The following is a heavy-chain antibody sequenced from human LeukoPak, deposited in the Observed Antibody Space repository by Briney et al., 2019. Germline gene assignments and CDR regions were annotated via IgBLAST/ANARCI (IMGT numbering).Heavy chain of an antibody. CDR1: GFTFNSYG. D-gene: IGHD3-9*01. CDR2: IWYDGSNK. V-gene: IGHV3-33*01. J-gene: IGHJ4*02. CDR3: ARAGSLVIREYYFDY. Sequence: GRSLGLSCAASGFTFNSYGMHWVRQAPGKGLEWVAVIWYDGSNKYYGDSVKGRFTISRDNSKNTLYLQMNSLRAEDTAVYYCARAGSLVIREYYFDYWGQGTLVTVSS.